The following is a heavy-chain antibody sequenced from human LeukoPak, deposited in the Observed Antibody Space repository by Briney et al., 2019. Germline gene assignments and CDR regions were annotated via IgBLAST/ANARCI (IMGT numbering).Heavy chain of an antibody. D-gene: IGHD5-18*01. CDR1: GFTFSSYA. CDR3: ARDPVDTALWNYFDY. CDR2: ISGSGGST. V-gene: IGHV3-23*01. J-gene: IGHJ4*02. Sequence: GGSLRLSCAASGFTFSSYAMSWVRQAPGKGLEWVSAISGSGGSTYYADSVKGRFTISRDNAKNSLYLQMNSLRAEDTAVYYCARDPVDTALWNYFDYWGQGTLVTVSS.